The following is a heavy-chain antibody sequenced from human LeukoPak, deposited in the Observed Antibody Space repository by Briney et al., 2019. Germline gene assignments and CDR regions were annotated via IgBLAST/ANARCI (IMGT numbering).Heavy chain of an antibody. CDR2: ISTYNGNT. D-gene: IGHD5-18*01. CDR3: AREERGYSFYP. CDR1: GYTFTSYG. V-gene: IGHV1-18*04. Sequence: ASVKVSCKASGYTFTSYGISWVRQALGQGPEWMGWISTYNGNTNYAQKLQGRVTMTTDTSTSTAYMELRSLRSDDTAVYYCAREERGYSFYPWGQGTLVTVSS. J-gene: IGHJ5*02.